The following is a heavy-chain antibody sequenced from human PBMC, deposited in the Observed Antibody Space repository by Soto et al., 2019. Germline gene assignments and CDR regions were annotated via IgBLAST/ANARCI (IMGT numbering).Heavy chain of an antibody. Sequence: KQSQTLSLTCTVSGGSISSYYWSWIRQPPGKGLEWIGYIYYSGSTNYNPSLKSRVTISVDTSKNQFSLKLSSVTAADTAVYYCARAHENCSGGSCYPYFPYWGQGTLVTVSS. CDR2: IYYSGST. CDR3: ARAHENCSGGSCYPYFPY. D-gene: IGHD2-15*01. V-gene: IGHV4-59*01. CDR1: GGSISSYY. J-gene: IGHJ4*02.